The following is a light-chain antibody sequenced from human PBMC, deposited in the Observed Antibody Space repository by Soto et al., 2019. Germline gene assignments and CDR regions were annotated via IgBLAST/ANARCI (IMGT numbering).Light chain of an antibody. CDR3: QQFSSYPLT. CDR1: QSVSSN. V-gene: IGKV3-15*01. J-gene: IGKJ4*01. CDR2: GAF. Sequence: IVMTQSPFTLSVSPGERATLSCRASQSVSSNLAWYQQKPGQAPSLLIYGAFTRATGIPARFSGTGSGTECTLTISSLQSEDFALYYCQQFSSYPLTFGGGTKVDIK.